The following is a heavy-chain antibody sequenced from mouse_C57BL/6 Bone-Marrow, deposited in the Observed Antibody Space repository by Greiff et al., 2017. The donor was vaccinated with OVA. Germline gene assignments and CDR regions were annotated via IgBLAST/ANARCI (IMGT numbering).Heavy chain of an antibody. CDR3: ARGKLLRSLDV. J-gene: IGHJ1*03. D-gene: IGHD1-1*01. CDR1: GFTFSDFY. CDR2: SRNKANDYTT. V-gene: IGHV7-1*01. Sequence: EVKLVESGGGLVQSGRSLSLSCATSGFTFSDFYMEWVRQAPGKGLEWIAASRNKANDYTTEYSASVKGRFIVSRDTSQSILYLQMNALRAEDTAIYYCARGKLLRSLDVWGTGTTVTVSS.